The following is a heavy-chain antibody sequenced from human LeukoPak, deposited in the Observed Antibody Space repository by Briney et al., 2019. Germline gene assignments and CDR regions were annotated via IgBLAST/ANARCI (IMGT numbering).Heavy chain of an antibody. CDR2: IRYEGNNK. CDR1: EFTFSNYD. CDR3: AKDQAVAGHPLDY. D-gene: IGHD6-19*01. Sequence: GGSLRLSCAASEFTFSNYDMHWVRQAPGKGLEWVAFIRYEGNNKYYADSVKGRFTISRDNSKNTLYLQMNSLRAEDTAVYYCAKDQAVAGHPLDYWGQGTLVTVSS. V-gene: IGHV3-30*02. J-gene: IGHJ4*02.